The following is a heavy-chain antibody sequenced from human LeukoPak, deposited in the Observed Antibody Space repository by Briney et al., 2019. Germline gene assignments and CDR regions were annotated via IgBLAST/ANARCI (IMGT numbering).Heavy chain of an antibody. D-gene: IGHD3-22*01. CDR1: GGTFSSYA. V-gene: IGHV1-69*13. J-gene: IGHJ5*02. Sequence: SVKVSCKASGGTFSSYAISWVRQAPGQGLEWMGGIIPIFGTANYAQKFQGRVTITADESTSTAYMELSSLRSEDTAVYYCAKAAYDSSGYPNWFDPWGQGTLVTVSS. CDR3: AKAAYDSSGYPNWFDP. CDR2: IIPIFGTA.